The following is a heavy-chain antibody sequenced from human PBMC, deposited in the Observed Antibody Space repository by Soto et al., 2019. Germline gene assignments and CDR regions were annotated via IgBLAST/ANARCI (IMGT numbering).Heavy chain of an antibody. V-gene: IGHV3-30*18. J-gene: IGHJ4*02. CDR3: AKDRGYINSPFDL. D-gene: IGHD6-25*01. Sequence: GGSLRLSCEASGFSFSTVGMHWVRQAPGKGLEWVVLISHDGNRQFYAESVKGRFTVSRDNSRDTVSLEMNGLRPEDTAIYYCAKDRGYINSPFDLWGQGTLVTVSS. CDR1: GFSFSTVG. CDR2: ISHDGNRQ.